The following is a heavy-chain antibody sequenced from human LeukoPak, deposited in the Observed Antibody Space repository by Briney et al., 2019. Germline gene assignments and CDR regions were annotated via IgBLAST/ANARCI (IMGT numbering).Heavy chain of an antibody. CDR2: INSDGSST. V-gene: IGHV3-74*01. D-gene: IGHD5-18*01. CDR3: ARGKVDTAMAIDY. J-gene: IGHJ4*02. CDR1: GFTFSSYC. Sequence: GGSLRLSCAASGFTFSSYCMHWVRQAPGKGLVWVSRINSDGSSTSYADSVKGRFTISRDNAKNTLYLQMNSLRAEDTAVYYCARGKVDTAMAIDYWGQGTLVSDCS.